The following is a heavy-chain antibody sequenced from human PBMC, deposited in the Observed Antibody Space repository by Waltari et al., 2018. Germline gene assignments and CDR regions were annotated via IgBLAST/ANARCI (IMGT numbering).Heavy chain of an antibody. D-gene: IGHD2-2*03. J-gene: IGHJ3*02. CDR1: GGSFSGYY. V-gene: IGHV4-34*01. CDR2: INRSGST. Sequence: QVQLQQWGAGLLKPSETLSLTCAVYGGSFSGYYWSWIRQPPGKGLEWIGEINRSGSTNYNPSLKSRVTISVDTSKNQFSLKLSSVTAADTAVYYCARGTWIAGYAFDIWGQGTMVTVSS. CDR3: ARGTWIAGYAFDI.